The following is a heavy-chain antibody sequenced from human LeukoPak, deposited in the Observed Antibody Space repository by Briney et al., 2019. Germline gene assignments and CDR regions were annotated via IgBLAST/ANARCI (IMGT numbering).Heavy chain of an antibody. V-gene: IGHV4-38-2*02. Sequence: RPSETLSLTCTVSGYSISSGYYWGWIRQPPGKGLEWIGSIYHSGSTYYNPSLKSRVTISVDTSKNQFSLKLSSVTAADTAVYYCARGRNSLFDFDYWGQGTLVTVSS. D-gene: IGHD1/OR15-1a*01. CDR2: IYHSGST. J-gene: IGHJ4*02. CDR3: ARGRNSLFDFDY. CDR1: GYSISSGYY.